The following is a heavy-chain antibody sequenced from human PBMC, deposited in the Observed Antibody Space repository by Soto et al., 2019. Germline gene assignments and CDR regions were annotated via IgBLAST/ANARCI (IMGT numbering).Heavy chain of an antibody. D-gene: IGHD3-22*01. J-gene: IGHJ3*02. Sequence: GASVKVSCKASGYTFTCYGICWVRQAPGQGLEWMGWISAYNGNTNYAQKLQGRVTMTTDTSTSTAYMELRSLRSDDTAVYYCARSKVVVAANDAFAIWGQGTMVTVSS. CDR2: ISAYNGNT. V-gene: IGHV1-18*01. CDR1: GYTFTCYG. CDR3: ARSKVVVAANDAFAI.